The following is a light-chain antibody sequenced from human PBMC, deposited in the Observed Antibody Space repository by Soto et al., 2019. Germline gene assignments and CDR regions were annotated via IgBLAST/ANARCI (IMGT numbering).Light chain of an antibody. V-gene: IGKV3-15*01. CDR3: MQHNNWWT. CDR1: QSVSSN. CDR2: GAS. J-gene: IGKJ1*01. Sequence: VMTQFPATLSVYPVEIPTLSGRASQSVSSNLVWYQQKPGQAPRLLIYGASSRATGVPVRFSGSGSGTEFTLTINSLQSEDFAVYYCMQHNNWWTCGKGHKGAIK.